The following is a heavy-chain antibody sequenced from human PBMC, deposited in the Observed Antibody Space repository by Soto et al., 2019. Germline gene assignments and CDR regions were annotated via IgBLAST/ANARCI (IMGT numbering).Heavy chain of an antibody. V-gene: IGHV3-30*18. CDR1: GFTFSSYG. Sequence: QVQLVESGGGVVQPGRSLRLSCAASGFTFSSYGMHWVRQAPGKGLEWVAVISYDGSNKYYADSVKGRFTISRDNSKNTLYLQMNSLRAEDTAVYYCANASHGDYYFDYWGQGTLVTVSS. CDR2: ISYDGSNK. CDR3: ANASHGDYYFDY. J-gene: IGHJ4*02. D-gene: IGHD4-17*01.